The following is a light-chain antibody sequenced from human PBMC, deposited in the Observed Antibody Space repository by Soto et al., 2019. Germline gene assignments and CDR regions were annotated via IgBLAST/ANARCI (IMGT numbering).Light chain of an antibody. Sequence: ELVLTQSPATLSVSPGEGVTLSCRARQSVNNNLAWYQQKPGQAPSLLIHGASTRAAGVPARFSGSGSGTEFTLTISSLQSEDSAVYYCQEYIRRPPATFGQGTKVEIK. CDR2: GAS. V-gene: IGKV3-15*01. CDR3: QEYIRRPPAT. J-gene: IGKJ1*01. CDR1: QSVNNN.